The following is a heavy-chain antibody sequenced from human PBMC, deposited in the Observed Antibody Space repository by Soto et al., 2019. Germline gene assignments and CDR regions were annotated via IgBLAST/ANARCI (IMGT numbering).Heavy chain of an antibody. CDR3: ARAVSSGWYVDFFDY. D-gene: IGHD6-19*01. V-gene: IGHV4-4*07. Sequence: QVQLQESGPGLVKPSETLSLTCTVSGASIITYYWSWIRQPAGKGLEWIGHISTTGSTNYNPSLMSRVTMSVDTSKNQFSLKLTSVTAADTAVYYGARAVSSGWYVDFFDYWGQGTLVTVSS. CDR1: GASIITYY. J-gene: IGHJ4*02. CDR2: ISTTGST.